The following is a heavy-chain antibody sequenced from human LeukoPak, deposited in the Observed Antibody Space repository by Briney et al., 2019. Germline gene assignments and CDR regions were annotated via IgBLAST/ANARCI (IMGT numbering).Heavy chain of an antibody. J-gene: IGHJ4*02. Sequence: PGGSLRLSCAASGFTFSSYAMSWVRQAPGKGLEWVSAISGSGGSTYYADSVKGRFTISRDNSKNTLYLQMNSLRAEDTAVYYCAKDMYYDSSGYLIFDYWGQGTLVTVSS. CDR3: AKDMYYDSSGYLIFDY. V-gene: IGHV3-23*01. CDR1: GFTFSSYA. CDR2: ISGSGGST. D-gene: IGHD3-22*01.